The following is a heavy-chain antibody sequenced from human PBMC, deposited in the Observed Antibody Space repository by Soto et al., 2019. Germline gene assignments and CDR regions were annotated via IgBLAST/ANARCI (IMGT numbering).Heavy chain of an antibody. D-gene: IGHD5-12*01. V-gene: IGHV4-4*02. CDR3: AKDYGGSEAPAT. CDR1: GDSISSNNW. J-gene: IGHJ3*01. Sequence: QVQLQESGPGLVKPSGTLSLTCAVSGDSISSNNWWSWVRQSPEKGLEWIGEIYHTGTTNYNPSLKGRVTISVDKSKNQFSLTLTSMTAADSAVYYCAKDYGGSEAPATWGQGTMVTVSS. CDR2: IYHTGTT.